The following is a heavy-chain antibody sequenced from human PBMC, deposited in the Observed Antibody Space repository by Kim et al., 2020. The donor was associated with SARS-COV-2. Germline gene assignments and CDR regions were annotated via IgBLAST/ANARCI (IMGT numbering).Heavy chain of an antibody. J-gene: IGHJ4*02. CDR2: IYYSGST. Sequence: SETLSLTCTVSGASISSSSYSWGWVRQPPGKGLEWIGSIYYSGSTYYNPSLKSRITISVDTSKNQFSLNLSSVTAADSAVYYCVRLGGTYYQDFDYWGQG. CDR1: GASISSSSYS. CDR3: VRLGGTYYQDFDY. D-gene: IGHD1-26*01. V-gene: IGHV4-39*01.